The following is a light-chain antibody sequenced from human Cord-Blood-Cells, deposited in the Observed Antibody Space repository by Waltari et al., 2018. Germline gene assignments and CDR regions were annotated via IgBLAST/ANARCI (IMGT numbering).Light chain of an antibody. CDR3: QQYNSYSPWT. CDR1: QSISSW. Sequence: DIQMTQSPSTLSASVGDRVTITCRASQSISSWLAWYQPKPGKAPKLLIYDASSLESGGPSRFSGSGSGTEFTLTISSLQPDDFATYYCQQYNSYSPWTFGQGTKVEIK. CDR2: DAS. J-gene: IGKJ1*01. V-gene: IGKV1-5*01.